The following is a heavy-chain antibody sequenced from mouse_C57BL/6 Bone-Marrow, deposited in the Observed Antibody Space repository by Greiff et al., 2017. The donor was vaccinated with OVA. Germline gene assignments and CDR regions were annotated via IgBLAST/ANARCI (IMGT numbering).Heavy chain of an antibody. CDR1: GYTFTSYW. Sequence: QVQLKESGAELAKPGASVKLSCKASGYTFTSYWMHWVKQRPGQGLEWIGYINPSSGYTKYNQKFKDKATLTADKSSSTAYMQLSSLTYEDSAVYYCAREEYGNYAWFAYWGQGTLVTVSA. CDR3: AREEYGNYAWFAY. CDR2: INPSSGYT. J-gene: IGHJ3*01. V-gene: IGHV1-7*01. D-gene: IGHD2-10*02.